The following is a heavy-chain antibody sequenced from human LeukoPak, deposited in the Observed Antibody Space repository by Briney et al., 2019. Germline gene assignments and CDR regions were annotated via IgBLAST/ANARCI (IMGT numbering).Heavy chain of an antibody. J-gene: IGHJ4*02. CDR3: ARDVPGQLGGVDY. CDR1: GFTFSSYW. D-gene: IGHD6-6*01. CDR2: ITSDGSIT. Sequence: GGSLRLSCAASGFTFSSYWMHWVRQAPGKGLVWVSHITSDGSITTYADFVKGRFTISRDNAKNTVYLQMNSLRAEDTAVYYCARDVPGQLGGVDYWGQGTLVTVSS. V-gene: IGHV3-74*01.